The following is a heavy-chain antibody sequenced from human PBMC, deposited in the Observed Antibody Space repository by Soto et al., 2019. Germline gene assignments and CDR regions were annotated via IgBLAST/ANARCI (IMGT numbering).Heavy chain of an antibody. CDR3: AKADSAYGLGYDC. CDR2: IYFNGTT. Sequence: QVQLQESGPGLVKPSQTLSLTCVVSGGSISRCDQYWSWIRQPPGKGLEWIGYIYFNGTTYYTPSLETRVAMSMETSRNQFSLKLTSMTAADTAVYYCAKADSAYGLGYDCWGQGTLVTVSS. CDR1: GGSISRCDQY. D-gene: IGHD5-12*01. V-gene: IGHV4-30-4*01. J-gene: IGHJ4*02.